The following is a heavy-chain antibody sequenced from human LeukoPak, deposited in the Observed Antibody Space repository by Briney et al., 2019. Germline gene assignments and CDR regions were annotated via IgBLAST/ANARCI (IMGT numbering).Heavy chain of an antibody. D-gene: IGHD1-14*01. J-gene: IGHJ4*02. CDR1: GFTFSDSW. Sequence: GGSLRLSCAASGFTFSDSWMSWVRQAPGKGLEWVANINQDGSKNSYVDSVKGRFTISRDNAKNSLYLHMNTLRADDTALYFCATDHYNLFEHWGQGTLVTVSS. CDR2: INQDGSKN. CDR3: ATDHYNLFEH. V-gene: IGHV3-7*01.